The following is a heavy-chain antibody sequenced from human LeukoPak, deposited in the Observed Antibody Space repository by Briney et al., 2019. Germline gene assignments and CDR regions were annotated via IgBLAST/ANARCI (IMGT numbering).Heavy chain of an antibody. J-gene: IGHJ5*02. CDR1: GFTVSSNY. CDR2: IYSGGST. CDR3: ARGYFSSWYMNWFDP. D-gene: IGHD6-13*01. Sequence: GGSLRLSCAASGFTVSSNYMSWVRQAPGKGLEWVSVIYSGGSTYYADSVKGRFTISRDNSKNTLYLQMNSLRAEDTAVYYCARGYFSSWYMNWFDPWGQGTLVTVSS. V-gene: IGHV3-53*01.